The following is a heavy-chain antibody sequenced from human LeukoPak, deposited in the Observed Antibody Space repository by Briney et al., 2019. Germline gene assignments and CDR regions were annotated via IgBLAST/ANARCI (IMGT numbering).Heavy chain of an antibody. Sequence: GSRTFSCAASGFTFSSNLMHWVRQGPGKGLVWVSHINSDGRSTRYADSVKGRFTISRDNAKNTLYPQMNSLRAEDTAVYFCARDLSGAIDYWGQGTQVTVSS. CDR3: ARDLSGAIDY. CDR2: INSDGRST. D-gene: IGHD3-10*01. J-gene: IGHJ4*02. CDR1: GFTFSSNL. V-gene: IGHV3-74*01.